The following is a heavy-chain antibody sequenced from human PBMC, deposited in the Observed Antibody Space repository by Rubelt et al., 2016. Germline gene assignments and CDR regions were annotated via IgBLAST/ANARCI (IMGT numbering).Heavy chain of an antibody. V-gene: IGHV4-34*01. J-gene: IGHJ6*02. D-gene: IGHD1-1*01. CDR3: ARDDGERGMDV. Sequence: QVQLQQWGAGLLKPSETLSLTCAVYGGSFSGYCWSWIRQPPGKGLEWIGEINLSGSTNYNPSRKSLVTRSVDTAKNQFSLQLSSVTAADTAVYYCARDDGERGMDVWGQGTTVTVSS. CDR2: INLSGST. CDR1: GGSFSGYC.